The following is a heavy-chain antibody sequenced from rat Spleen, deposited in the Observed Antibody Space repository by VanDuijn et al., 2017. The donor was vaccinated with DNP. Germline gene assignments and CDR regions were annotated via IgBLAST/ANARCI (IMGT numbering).Heavy chain of an antibody. Sequence: EVQLVETGGGLVQPGRSLKLSCVASGFTFSSYWMFWIRQAPGKGLEWVASINTDGGSTYYPDSVKGPFTISRDKAENTVYLQMSSLRSEETATYYCASWAPIAPLSTSHYWGQGVMVTVSS. V-gene: IGHV5-58*01. CDR1: GFTFSSYW. CDR3: ASWAPIAPLSTSHY. CDR2: INTDGGST. J-gene: IGHJ2*01. D-gene: IGHD1-2*01.